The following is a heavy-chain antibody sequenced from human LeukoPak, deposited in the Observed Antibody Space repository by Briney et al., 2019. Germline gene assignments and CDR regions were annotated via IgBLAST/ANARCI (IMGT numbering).Heavy chain of an antibody. Sequence: SETLSLTCTVSGGSISSGGYYWSWIRQHPGKGLEWIGYIYYSGSTYYNPSLKSRVTISVDTSKSQFSLKLSSVTAADTAVYYCARYPVNSGGYFDYWGQGTLVTVSS. D-gene: IGHD4-17*01. CDR3: ARYPVNSGGYFDY. CDR1: GGSISSGGYY. J-gene: IGHJ4*02. V-gene: IGHV4-31*03. CDR2: IYYSGST.